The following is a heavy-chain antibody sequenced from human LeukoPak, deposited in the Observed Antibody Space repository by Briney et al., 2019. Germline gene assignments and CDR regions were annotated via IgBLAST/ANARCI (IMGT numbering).Heavy chain of an antibody. J-gene: IGHJ4*02. Sequence: PGGSLRLSCAASGFTFSSYWMSWVRQAPGKGLEWVANIKQDGSEKYYVDSVKGRFTISRDNAKNSLYLQMNSLRAEDTAVYYCARDAGQYGGYHPHDYWGQGTLVTVSS. V-gene: IGHV3-7*01. CDR3: ARDAGQYGGYHPHDY. CDR2: IKQDGSEK. D-gene: IGHD5-12*01. CDR1: GFTFSSYW.